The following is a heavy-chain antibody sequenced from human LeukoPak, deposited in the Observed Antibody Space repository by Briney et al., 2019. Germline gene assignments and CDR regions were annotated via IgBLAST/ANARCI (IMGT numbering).Heavy chain of an antibody. CDR1: GGSMSGFF. Sequence: SETLSLTCTVSGGSMSGFFWTWLRQPPGRALEWLGSIYYSGSSTKYNPSLKSRVTISVDTSKSQFSLNLNSATAADTAVYYCARTSRHFYGSGTNLTPWPAGMDVWGQGTTVTVSS. J-gene: IGHJ6*02. V-gene: IGHV4-59*01. CDR2: IYYSGSST. D-gene: IGHD3-10*01. CDR3: ARTSRHFYGSGTNLTPWPAGMDV.